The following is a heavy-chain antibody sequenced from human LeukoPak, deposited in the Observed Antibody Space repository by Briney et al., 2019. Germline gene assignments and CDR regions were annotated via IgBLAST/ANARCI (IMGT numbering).Heavy chain of an antibody. D-gene: IGHD3-3*01. CDR2: INPNSGGT. CDR1: GYTFTGYY. V-gene: IGHV1-2*02. CDR3: ARETRTYYDFWSGYENYYYYGMDV. Sequence: ASVKVSCKASGYTFTGYYMHWVRQAPGQGLEWMGWINPNSGGTNYAQKFQGRVTMTRDTSISTAYMELSGLRSDDTAVYYCARETRTYYDFWSGYENYYYYGMDVWGQGTTVTVSS. J-gene: IGHJ6*02.